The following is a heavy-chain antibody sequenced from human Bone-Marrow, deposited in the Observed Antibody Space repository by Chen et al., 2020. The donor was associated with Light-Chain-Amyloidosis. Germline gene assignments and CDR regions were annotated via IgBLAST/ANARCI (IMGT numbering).Heavy chain of an antibody. D-gene: IGHD3-10*01. CDR1: GFTFTNYY. V-gene: IGHV3-7*01. Sequence: EVQLVESGGGVVQPGGSLRLACTASGFTFTNYYMSWVRQAPGKGLEWVANIKRDGSDKFYVDSVKGRFTISRDNAKNSLSLQMDGLKVDDTAVYFCARGVDYFNERTYSSKEFDYWGQGTLVTVSS. CDR2: IKRDGSDK. CDR3: ARGVDYFNERTYSSKEFDY. J-gene: IGHJ4*02.